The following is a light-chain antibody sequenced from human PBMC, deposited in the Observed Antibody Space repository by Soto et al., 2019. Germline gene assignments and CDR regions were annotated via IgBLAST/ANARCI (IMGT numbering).Light chain of an antibody. V-gene: IGLV1-51*01. CDR3: GAWDTSLGVYV. Sequence: QSVLTQPPSVSAAPGQEVTISCSGSSSNIAANSVSWYQHLPGTAPKLLIYDTDRRPSGIPARFSGSKSGTSATLGITGLQTGDEDDYYCGAWDTSLGVYVFGSGTKVTVL. CDR2: DTD. J-gene: IGLJ1*01. CDR1: SSNIAANS.